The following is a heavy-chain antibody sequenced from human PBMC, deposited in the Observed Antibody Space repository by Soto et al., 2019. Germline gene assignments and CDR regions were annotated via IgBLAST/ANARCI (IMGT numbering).Heavy chain of an antibody. V-gene: IGHV4-30-4*02. CDR2: IYYSGST. CDR1: GGSISSGDYY. CDR3: ARTTAVPNTLRSRYFFDY. D-gene: IGHD4-17*01. Sequence: PSETLSLTCTVSGGSISSGDYYWSWIRQPPGKGLEWIGYIYYSGSTYYNPSLKSRVTISVDLSKNQFSLRLSSVTTADTALYYCARTTAVPNTLRSRYFFDYWGQGTLVTVS. J-gene: IGHJ4*02.